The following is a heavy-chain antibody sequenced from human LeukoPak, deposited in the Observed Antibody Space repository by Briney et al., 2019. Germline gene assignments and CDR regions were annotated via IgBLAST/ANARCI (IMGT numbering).Heavy chain of an antibody. V-gene: IGHV4-30-4*01. CDR1: GGSISSGDDY. J-gene: IGHJ4*02. CDR2: IYYSGST. CDR3: AKRGGDGVDY. D-gene: IGHD3-16*01. Sequence: SETLSLTCTVSGGSISSGDDYWSWIRQPPGKGLEWIGYIYYSGSTYYNPSLKSRVTISVDTSKNQFSLKLSSVTAADTAVYYCAKRGGDGVDYWGQGTLVTVSS.